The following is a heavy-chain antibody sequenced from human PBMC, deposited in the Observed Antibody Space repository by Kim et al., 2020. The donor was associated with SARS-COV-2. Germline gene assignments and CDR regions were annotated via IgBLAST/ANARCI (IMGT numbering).Heavy chain of an antibody. D-gene: IGHD2-8*01. Sequence: GGSLRLSCAASGFTFSSYSMNWVRQAPGKGLEWVSSISSGSSYIYYADSVKGRFTISRDNAKNSLYLQMNSLRAEDTAVYYCARVPQTDFSRLTRYYYYYYMDVWGKGTTVTVSS. CDR1: GFTFSSYS. CDR3: ARVPQTDFSRLTRYYYYYYMDV. J-gene: IGHJ6*03. V-gene: IGHV3-21*01. CDR2: ISSGSSYI.